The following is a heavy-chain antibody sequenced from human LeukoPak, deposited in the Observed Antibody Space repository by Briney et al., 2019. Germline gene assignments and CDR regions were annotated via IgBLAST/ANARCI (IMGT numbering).Heavy chain of an antibody. V-gene: IGHV4-39*01. J-gene: IGHJ4*02. CDR3: ATSYSGHDYVEY. D-gene: IGHD5-12*01. Sequence: SETLSLTCTVSGVTINSSNYGWDWIRQPPGKGLEWVGSLCYSGNTYQNPSLKSRLTISADGSQNQFSLRLSSGTAADTNVYYCATSYSGHDYVEYWGQGNLVTVSS. CDR1: GVTINSSNYG. CDR2: LCYSGNT.